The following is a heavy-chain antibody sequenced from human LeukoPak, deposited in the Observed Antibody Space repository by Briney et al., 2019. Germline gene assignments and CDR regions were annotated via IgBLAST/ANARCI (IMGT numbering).Heavy chain of an antibody. CDR1: GFTLSTNA. CDR2: ISGSGAST. CDR3: AKDRRGAAAPNWFDP. J-gene: IGHJ5*02. Sequence: GGSLRLSCLTSGFTLSTNAMSWVRQAPGKGLEWISGISGSGASTYYADSVKGWFTISRDDSRNTLYLQMNSLRGDDTAVYYCAKDRRGAAAPNWFDPWGQGTLVTVSS. D-gene: IGHD6-13*01. V-gene: IGHV3-23*01.